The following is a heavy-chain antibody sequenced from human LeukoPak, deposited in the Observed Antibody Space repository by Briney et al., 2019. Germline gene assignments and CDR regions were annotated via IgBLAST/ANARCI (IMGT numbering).Heavy chain of an antibody. D-gene: IGHD3-10*01. Sequence: ASVKVSCKASGYTFTSYDINWVRQATGQGLEWMGWMNPNSGNTGYAQKFQGRVTMTRNTSISTAYMELSSLRSEDTAVYYCARNGKDSITYDIWGQGTMVTVSS. CDR1: GYTFTSYD. CDR3: ARNGKDSITYDI. J-gene: IGHJ3*02. V-gene: IGHV1-8*01. CDR2: MNPNSGNT.